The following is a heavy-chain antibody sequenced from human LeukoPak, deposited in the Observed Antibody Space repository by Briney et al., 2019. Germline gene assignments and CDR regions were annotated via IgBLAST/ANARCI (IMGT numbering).Heavy chain of an antibody. Sequence: PGGSLRLSCAASGFTFSSYGMHWVRQAPGKGLEWVAFIRYDGSNKYYADSVKGRFTISRDNSKNTLYLQMNSLRAEDTAAYYCAKDLLYSPLAVAVSYYFDYWGQGTLVTVSS. J-gene: IGHJ4*02. D-gene: IGHD6-19*01. V-gene: IGHV3-30*02. CDR1: GFTFSSYG. CDR3: AKDLLYSPLAVAVSYYFDY. CDR2: IRYDGSNK.